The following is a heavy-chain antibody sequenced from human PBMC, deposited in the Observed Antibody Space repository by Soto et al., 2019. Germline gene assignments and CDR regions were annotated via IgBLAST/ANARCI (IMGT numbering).Heavy chain of an antibody. CDR1: GFTFSSYA. CDR3: AKVYNKGYAFWSGYPKGIYV. Sequence: PGGSLRLSCAASGFTFSSYAMSWVRQAPGKGLEGGSAISGSGGSTYYADCVQGRFTISRDNSKNTLYLQMNSLRAEDTAVYYCAKVYNKGYAFWSGYPKGIYVCRKRPTVTVSS. V-gene: IGHV3-23*01. J-gene: IGHJ6*04. D-gene: IGHD3-3*01. CDR2: ISGSGGST.